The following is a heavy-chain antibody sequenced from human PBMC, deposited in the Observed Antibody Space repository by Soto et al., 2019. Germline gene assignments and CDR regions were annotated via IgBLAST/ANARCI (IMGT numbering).Heavy chain of an antibody. CDR3: ATDPLLLRGPKYGMDV. V-gene: IGHV4-39*01. D-gene: IGHD3-10*01. CDR1: GGSISSSSYY. Sequence: SSETLSLTCTVSGGSISSSSYYWGWIRQPPGKGLEWIGSIYYSGSTYYNPSLKSRVTISVDTSKNQLSLKLSSVTAADTAVYYCATDPLLLRGPKYGMDVWGQGTTVTVSS. CDR2: IYYSGST. J-gene: IGHJ6*02.